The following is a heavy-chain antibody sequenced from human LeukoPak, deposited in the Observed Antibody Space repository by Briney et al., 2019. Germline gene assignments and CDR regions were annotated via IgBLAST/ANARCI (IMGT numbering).Heavy chain of an antibody. J-gene: IGHJ4*02. CDR2: IFPIFGTA. V-gene: IGHV1-69*13. Sequence: GGSVTVSCKASGGTFSRYAISGVGQAPGQGLEWMRWIFPIFGTANYAQMFQGRVTITADESSSTAYMEVSSLRSEDTSVYYCARAYIGYDFFDYWGQGSLVTVSS. CDR1: GGTFSRYA. D-gene: IGHD5-12*01. CDR3: ARAYIGYDFFDY.